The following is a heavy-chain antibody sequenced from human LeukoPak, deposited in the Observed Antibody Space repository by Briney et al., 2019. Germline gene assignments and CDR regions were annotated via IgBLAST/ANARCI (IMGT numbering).Heavy chain of an antibody. D-gene: IGHD2-2*01. CDR3: ARDTGHQLSRRNYYAMDV. CDR2: IYYGGST. V-gene: IGHV4-39*07. Sequence: SETLSLTCTVSGGSISSSSYYWGWIRQPPGKGLEWIGSIYYGGSTYYNPSLKSRVTISVDASKNQFSLKVSSVTAADTAVYYCARDTGHQLSRRNYYAMDVWGQGTTVTVSS. J-gene: IGHJ6*02. CDR1: GGSISSSSYY.